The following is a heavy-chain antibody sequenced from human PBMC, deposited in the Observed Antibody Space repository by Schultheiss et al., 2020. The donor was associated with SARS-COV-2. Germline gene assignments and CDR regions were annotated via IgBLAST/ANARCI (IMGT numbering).Heavy chain of an antibody. V-gene: IGHV3-23*01. D-gene: IGHD6-19*01. J-gene: IGHJ6*02. CDR3: AKDLPYSSGWYNYYYGMDV. CDR2: IKTDGSEI. CDR1: GFTFSSYA. Sequence: GGSLRLSCAASGFTFSSYAMSWVRQAPGKGLEWVSRIKTDGSEIIYADSVKGRFTISRDNSKNTLYLQMNSLRAEDTAVYYCAKDLPYSSGWYNYYYGMDVWGQGTTVTVSS.